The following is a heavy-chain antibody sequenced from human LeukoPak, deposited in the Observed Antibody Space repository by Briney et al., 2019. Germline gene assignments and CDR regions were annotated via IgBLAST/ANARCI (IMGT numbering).Heavy chain of an antibody. D-gene: IGHD3-10*01. CDR3: ARGTSSQLWFVY. Sequence: KPSETLSLTCTVAGGSLSTFYWSWIRQPPGKGLEWIAYISHSGSTSYNPFLKSRVVMSVDTSKNQFSLKLSSVTAADTAVYYCARGTSSQLWFVYWGQGTLVTVSS. J-gene: IGHJ4*02. CDR1: GGSLSTFY. V-gene: IGHV4-59*01. CDR2: ISHSGST.